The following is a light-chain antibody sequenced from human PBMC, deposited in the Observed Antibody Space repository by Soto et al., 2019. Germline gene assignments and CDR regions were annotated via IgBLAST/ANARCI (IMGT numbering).Light chain of an antibody. CDR2: GAS. Sequence: IVLTQSPCALSVSPGERATLSCRASQIVSSSYLAWYQHKPGQAPRLLIYGASSRATGIPDRFSGSGSGTDFTLTISRLEPEDFAVYYCQQYGSSPTFGQGTKGDIK. CDR1: QIVSSSY. J-gene: IGKJ1*01. CDR3: QQYGSSPT. V-gene: IGKV3-20*01.